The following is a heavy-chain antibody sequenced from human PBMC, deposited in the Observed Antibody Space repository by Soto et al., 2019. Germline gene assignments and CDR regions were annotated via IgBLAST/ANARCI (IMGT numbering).Heavy chain of an antibody. Sequence: GASVKVSCKASGGTFSSYAISWVRQAPGQGLEWMGGIIPIFGTANYARKFQGRVTITADESTSTAYMELSSLRSEDTAVYYCARGVVITRQGWFDPWGQGTLVTVSS. CDR2: IIPIFGTA. D-gene: IGHD3-22*01. CDR1: GGTFSSYA. CDR3: ARGVVITRQGWFDP. J-gene: IGHJ5*02. V-gene: IGHV1-69*13.